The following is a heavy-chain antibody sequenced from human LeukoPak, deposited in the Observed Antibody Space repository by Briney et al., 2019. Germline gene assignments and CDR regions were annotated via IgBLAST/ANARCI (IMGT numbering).Heavy chain of an antibody. CDR1: GGTFSSYA. J-gene: IGHJ6*02. Sequence: SVKVSCKASGGTFSSYAISWVRQAPGQGLEWMGGIIPIFGTANYAQKFQGRVTITADESTSTAYMELRSLRSDDTAVYYCARDYDILTGRAYGMDVWGQGTTVTVSS. V-gene: IGHV1-69*13. CDR3: ARDYDILTGRAYGMDV. D-gene: IGHD3-9*01. CDR2: IIPIFGTA.